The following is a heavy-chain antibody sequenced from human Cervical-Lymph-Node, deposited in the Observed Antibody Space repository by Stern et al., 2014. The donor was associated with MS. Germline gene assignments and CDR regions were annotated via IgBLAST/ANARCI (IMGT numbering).Heavy chain of an antibody. D-gene: IGHD2-21*01. V-gene: IGHV4-30-2*01. Sequence: QVQLQESGSGQAKPSQTLSLTCAVSGGSISSGGSSWNWIRQPPGKGLEWLGVIYHSGSTSSNPSLKGPVFISVETSKNQFALNLRSVTAADTAVYYCARGGVIYTQDRNGFDVWGQGTMVTVSS. CDR3: ARGGVIYTQDRNGFDV. CDR1: GGSISSGGSS. CDR2: IYHSGST. J-gene: IGHJ3*01.